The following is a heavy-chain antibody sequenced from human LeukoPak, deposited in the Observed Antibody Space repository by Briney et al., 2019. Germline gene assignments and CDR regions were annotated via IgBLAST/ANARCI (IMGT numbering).Heavy chain of an antibody. J-gene: IGHJ4*02. CDR2: ISYDGSNK. CDR3: ASRSRDGYNYPFDY. V-gene: IGHV3-30*01. CDR1: GFTFSSYA. D-gene: IGHD5-24*01. Sequence: GGSLRLSCAASGFTFSSYAMHWVRQAPGKGLEWVVVISYDGSNKYYADSVKGRFTISRDNSKNTLYLQMNSLRAEDTAVYYCASRSRDGYNYPFDYWGQGTLVTVSS.